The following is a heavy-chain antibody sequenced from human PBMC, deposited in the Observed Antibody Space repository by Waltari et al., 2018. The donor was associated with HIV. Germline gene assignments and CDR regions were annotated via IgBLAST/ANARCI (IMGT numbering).Heavy chain of an antibody. Sequence: EEKLVESGGGLVQPGGSLRLSCAAFGFTFSGNWMHWVRKVPGKGLVWVSRINSDGSDTSTADSVKGRFTISRDNAKNTLYLQMNSLRAEDTAVYYCVRGAPFDFWGQGALVAVSS. CDR1: GFTFSGNW. CDR2: INSDGSDT. CDR3: VRGAPFDF. V-gene: IGHV3-74*01. J-gene: IGHJ4*02.